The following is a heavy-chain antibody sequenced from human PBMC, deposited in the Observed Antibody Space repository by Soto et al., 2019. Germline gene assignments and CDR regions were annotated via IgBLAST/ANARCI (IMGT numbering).Heavy chain of an antibody. J-gene: IGHJ3*02. V-gene: IGHV5-10-1*01. CDR1: GYSFSFYW. D-gene: IGHD2-21*01. CDR2: IDPSDSYT. Sequence: GESLKISCKASGYSFSFYWIGWVRQMPGKGLEWMGRIDPSDSYTNYSPSFQGHVTISADKSISTAYLQWSSLKASDTAMYYCARHGVFLDAFDIWGQGTMVTVSS. CDR3: ARHGVFLDAFDI.